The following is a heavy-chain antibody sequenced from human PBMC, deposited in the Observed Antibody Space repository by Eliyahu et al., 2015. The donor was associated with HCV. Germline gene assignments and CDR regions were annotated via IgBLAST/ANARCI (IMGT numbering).Heavy chain of an antibody. D-gene: IGHD6-19*01. J-gene: IGHJ4*02. Sequence: QVQLVQSGAEVKKPGASVKVSCKASGYTFTGYYMHWVRQAPGQGLEWMGWINPNSGGTNYAQKFQGRVTMTRDTSISTAYMELSRLRSDDTAVYYCARVLPPGIAVAGFDYWGQGTLVTVSS. V-gene: IGHV1-2*02. CDR1: GYTFTGYY. CDR2: INPNSGGT. CDR3: ARVLPPGIAVAGFDY.